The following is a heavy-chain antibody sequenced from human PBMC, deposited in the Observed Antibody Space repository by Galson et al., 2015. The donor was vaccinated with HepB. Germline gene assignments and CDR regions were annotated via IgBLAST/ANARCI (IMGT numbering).Heavy chain of an antibody. V-gene: IGHV3-21*01. D-gene: IGHD3-22*01. CDR2: ISSSSSYI. CDR3: ARGDVTYYYDSSGYYDYDAFDI. J-gene: IGHJ3*02. CDR1: GFTFSSYS. Sequence: SLRLSCAASGFTFSSYSMNWVRQAPGKGLAWVSSISSSSSYIYYADSVKGRFTISRDNAKNSLYLQMNSLRAEDTAVYYCARGDVTYYYDSSGYYDYDAFDIWGQGTMVTVSS.